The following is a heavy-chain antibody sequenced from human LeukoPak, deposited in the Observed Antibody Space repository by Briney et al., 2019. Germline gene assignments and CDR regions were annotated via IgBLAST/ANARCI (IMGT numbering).Heavy chain of an antibody. CDR1: GGTFSSYA. CDR3: AREGTYLKDAFDI. CDR2: IIPILGIA. Sequence: SGKVSGKASGGTFSSYAISWVRQAPGQGLEWMGRIIPILGIANYAQKFQGRVTTPADKSTRTAYTELSSLRSEETAVYYCAREGTYLKDAFDIWGQGTMVTVSS. D-gene: IGHD1-26*01. V-gene: IGHV1-69*04. J-gene: IGHJ3*02.